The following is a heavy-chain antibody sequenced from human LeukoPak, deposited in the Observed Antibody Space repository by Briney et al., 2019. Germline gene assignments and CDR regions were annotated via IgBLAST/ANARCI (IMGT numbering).Heavy chain of an antibody. D-gene: IGHD6-13*01. CDR2: FYSDGST. J-gene: IGHJ4*02. CDR1: GFTVSSNY. Sequence: GGSLRLSCAVSGFTVSSNYMNWVRQAPGKGLEWVSIFYSDGSTFYADSARGRFTISRDNSKNTLFLQMNSLRAEDTAVYYCARAKRAADFFEGFDSWGQGTLVTVSS. V-gene: IGHV3-53*01. CDR3: ARAKRAADFFEGFDS.